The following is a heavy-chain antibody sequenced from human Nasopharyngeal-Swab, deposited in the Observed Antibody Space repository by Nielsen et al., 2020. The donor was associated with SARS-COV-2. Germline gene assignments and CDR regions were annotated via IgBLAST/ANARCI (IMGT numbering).Heavy chain of an antibody. CDR3: ARDPVGVTTLGLVLDY. Sequence: GESLKISCAASGFTFSSYAMHWVRQAPGKGLEWVAVISYDGSNKYYADSVKGRFTISRDNSKNTLYLQMNSLRAEDTAVYYCARDPVGVTTLGLVLDYWGQGTLVTVSS. V-gene: IGHV3-30-3*01. CDR1: GFTFSSYA. D-gene: IGHD1-26*01. J-gene: IGHJ4*02. CDR2: ISYDGSNK.